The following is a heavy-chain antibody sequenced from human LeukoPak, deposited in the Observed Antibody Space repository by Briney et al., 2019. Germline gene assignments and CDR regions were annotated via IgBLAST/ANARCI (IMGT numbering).Heavy chain of an antibody. V-gene: IGHV3-30*02. CDR3: AKSPGDDSGDDPGY. CDR2: IRYDGSSK. Sequence: GGSLRLSCVASGFTFGNYGMHWVRQAPGKGLEWVAFIRYDGSSKYNADSVKGRFTISRDNSKNTLFLQMNSLKTEDTAVYYCAKSPGDDSGDDPGYWGQGTLVTVSS. D-gene: IGHD3-10*01. J-gene: IGHJ4*02. CDR1: GFTFGNYG.